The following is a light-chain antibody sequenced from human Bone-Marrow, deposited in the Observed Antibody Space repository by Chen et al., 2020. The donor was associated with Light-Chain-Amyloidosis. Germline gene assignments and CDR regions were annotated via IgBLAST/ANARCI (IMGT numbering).Light chain of an antibody. Sequence: QSVLNQPPSASGTPGQRVTISCSGSTSTIGGRFIYLYRHLPGTAPKLLISRDTKRPSGVPDRFSGSKSGTSAALTISVLRSEDEAVYYCATLDFSGSCQGVFGGGTKLTV. V-gene: IGLV1-47*02. J-gene: IGLJ3*02. CDR1: TSTIGGRF. CDR2: RDT. CDR3: ATLDFSGSCQGV.